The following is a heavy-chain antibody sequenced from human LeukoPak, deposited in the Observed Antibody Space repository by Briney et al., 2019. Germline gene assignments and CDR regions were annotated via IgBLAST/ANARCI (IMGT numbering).Heavy chain of an antibody. Sequence: ASLKLSCKASGFTFTSYGIHWVRQAPGKGLEWMGWICAYNGNTNYAQKLQGRVTMTTDTSTSTAYMELRSLRSDDTAVYYCARGTSSGCLDYWGQGTLVTVSS. J-gene: IGHJ4*02. CDR1: GFTFTSYG. D-gene: IGHD6-19*01. CDR2: ICAYNGNT. CDR3: ARGTSSGCLDY. V-gene: IGHV1-18*04.